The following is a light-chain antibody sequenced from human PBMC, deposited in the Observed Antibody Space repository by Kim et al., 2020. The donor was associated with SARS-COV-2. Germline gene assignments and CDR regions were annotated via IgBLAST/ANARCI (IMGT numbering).Light chain of an antibody. CDR1: QTVLYNSNNKNY. CDR2: WSS. CDR3: QQYYSTPPS. J-gene: IGKJ2*03. V-gene: IGKV4-1*01. Sequence: RATVNCKYSQTVLYNSNNKNYLAWYQQKPGQAPKLLIYWSSIRESGVSDRFSGSGSETDFALTSSSLQAEDVAVYFCQQYYSTPPSFGQGTKLEI.